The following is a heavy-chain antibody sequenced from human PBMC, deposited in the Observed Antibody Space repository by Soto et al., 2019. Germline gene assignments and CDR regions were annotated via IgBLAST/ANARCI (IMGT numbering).Heavy chain of an antibody. CDR1: AFSLSTSGVG. D-gene: IGHD4-17*01. Sequence: QITLRESGPMLVKPTQTLTLTCTFSAFSLSTSGVGVGWIRQPPGKALEWLALIFWDDDKRYSPSLERRLTLTKDTSKNQVVLTMTKMDPVDTATYYCAHTRSAVTAFDSWGQGTLVTVSS. V-gene: IGHV2-5*02. J-gene: IGHJ4*02. CDR2: IFWDDDK. CDR3: AHTRSAVTAFDS.